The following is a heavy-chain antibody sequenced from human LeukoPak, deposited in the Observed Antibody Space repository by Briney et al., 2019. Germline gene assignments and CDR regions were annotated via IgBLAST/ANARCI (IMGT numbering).Heavy chain of an antibody. V-gene: IGHV3-53*01. CDR1: GFTVSSNY. D-gene: IGHD1-26*01. CDR2: IYSGGST. Sequence: GGSLRLSCAASGFTVSSNYMSWVRQAPGKGLEWVSIIYSGGSTFYADSVKGRFTISRDNAKNSLYLQMNSLRAEDTAVYYCARVVGAGYFDLWGRGTLVTVSS. CDR3: ARVVGAGYFDL. J-gene: IGHJ2*01.